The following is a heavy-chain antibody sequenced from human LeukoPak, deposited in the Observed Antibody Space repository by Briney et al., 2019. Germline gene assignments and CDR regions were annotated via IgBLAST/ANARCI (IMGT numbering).Heavy chain of an antibody. D-gene: IGHD6-19*01. CDR1: GGSFSGYY. J-gene: IGHJ6*03. Sequence: SETLSLTCAVYGGSFSGYYWSWIRQPPGKGLEWIGEINHSGSTNYNPSLKSRVTTSVDTSKNQFSLKLSSVTAADTAVYYCARGGSSGWYQRYYYYMDVWGKGTTVTVSS. CDR2: INHSGST. CDR3: ARGGSSGWYQRYYYYMDV. V-gene: IGHV4-34*01.